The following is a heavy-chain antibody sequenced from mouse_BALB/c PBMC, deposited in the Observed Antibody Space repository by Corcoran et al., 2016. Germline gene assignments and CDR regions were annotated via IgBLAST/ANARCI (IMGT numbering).Heavy chain of an antibody. CDR3: ARRERDWYFDV. Sequence: QIQLVQSGPELKKPGETVKISCKASGYTFTNYGMNWVKQAPGKGLKWMGWINTYTGEPTYADDFKGRFAFSLETSASTAYLQINNLKNEETATYFCARRERDWYFDVWGAGTTVTVSS. J-gene: IGHJ1*01. CDR1: GYTFTNYG. CDR2: INTYTGEP. V-gene: IGHV9-3-1*01.